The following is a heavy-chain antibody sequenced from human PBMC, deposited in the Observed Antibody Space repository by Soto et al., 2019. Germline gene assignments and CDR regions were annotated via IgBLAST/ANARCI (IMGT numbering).Heavy chain of an antibody. J-gene: IGHJ5*02. V-gene: IGHV4-30-4*01. CDR3: ARSMVRGVNWFDP. CDR1: GGSISSGDYY. CDR2: IYYSGST. Sequence: TLSLTCTVSGGSISSGDYYWSWIRQPPGKGLEWIGYIYYSGSTYYNPSLKSRVTISVDTSKNQFSLKLSSVTAADTAVYYCARSMVRGVNWFDPWGQGTLVTVSS. D-gene: IGHD3-10*01.